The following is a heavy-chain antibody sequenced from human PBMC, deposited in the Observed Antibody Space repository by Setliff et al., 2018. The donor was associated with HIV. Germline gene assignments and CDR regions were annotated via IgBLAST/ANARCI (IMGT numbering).Heavy chain of an antibody. CDR3: AKVFWGSYPTPDAFDI. V-gene: IGHV3-23*01. CDR2: ISGSGATT. J-gene: IGHJ3*02. CDR1: GFTFSSYA. Sequence: PGGSLRLSCAASGFTFSSYAMHWVRQAPGKGLEWVSGISGSGATTFYADSAKGRCTISRDNSKNTLHLQLNSLRAEDTAVYYCAKVFWGSYPTPDAFDIWGQGTMVTVSS. D-gene: IGHD3-16*02.